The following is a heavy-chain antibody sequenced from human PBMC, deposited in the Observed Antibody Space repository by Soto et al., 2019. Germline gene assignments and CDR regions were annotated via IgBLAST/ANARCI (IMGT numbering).Heavy chain of an antibody. V-gene: IGHV3-53*02. Sequence: EVQLVETGGGLIQPGGSLRLSCAVSGFSVSNNFMIWVRQAPGKGLEWVSLIYSGGYTAYADSVRGRFAISRDGPMNTLYLQMNSLRVEDTAVYYCARDGNGQSGSPHWGQGTLVTVSS. CDR2: IYSGGYT. CDR3: ARDGNGQSGSPH. J-gene: IGHJ4*02. D-gene: IGHD1-26*01. CDR1: GFSVSNNF.